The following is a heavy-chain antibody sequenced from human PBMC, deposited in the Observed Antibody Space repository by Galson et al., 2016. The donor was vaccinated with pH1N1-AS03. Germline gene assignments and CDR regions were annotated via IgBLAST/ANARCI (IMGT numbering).Heavy chain of an antibody. Sequence: SLRLSCAASGFTLSSYWMNWVRQAPGKGLEWVANISQYGNVTYYVDSVKGRFTVSRDNATNSVYLQMNSLRAEDTAVYYCVRAVATAGSFWGQGTLVVVSS. V-gene: IGHV3-7*04. J-gene: IGHJ4*02. CDR3: VRAVATAGSF. CDR2: ISQYGNVT. D-gene: IGHD6-13*01. CDR1: GFTLSSYW.